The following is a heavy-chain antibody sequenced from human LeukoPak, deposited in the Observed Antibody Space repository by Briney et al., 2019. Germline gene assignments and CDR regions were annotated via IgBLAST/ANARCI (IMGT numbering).Heavy chain of an antibody. CDR1: GFTFSTHS. J-gene: IGHJ3*01. V-gene: IGHV3-23*01. Sequence: PGGSLRLSCAASGFTFSTHSMTWVRQAPGKGLEWVSGISGDGASTHYAESVKGQFTISRDNSQNTLFLQMNSLRVEDTAIYYCAKDSYVSGRPLHTFDVWGQGTMVTVSS. CDR3: AKDSYVSGRPLHTFDV. CDR2: ISGDGAST. D-gene: IGHD3-10*01.